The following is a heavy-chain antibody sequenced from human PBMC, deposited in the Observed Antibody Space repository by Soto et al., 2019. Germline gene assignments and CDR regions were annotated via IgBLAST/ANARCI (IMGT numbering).Heavy chain of an antibody. CDR2: IYHSGTT. J-gene: IGHJ5*02. CDR1: GYSVSSGYY. CDR3: ASLPMFGVVRQDKRWFDP. Sequence: SETLSLTCAVSGYSVSSGYYWGWIRQPPEKGLEWIGSIYHSGTTYYNPSLKSRVTMSVDTSRNQFSLKLTSVTAADTGVYYCASLPMFGVVRQDKRWFDPWGQGILVTVSS. D-gene: IGHD3-3*02. V-gene: IGHV4-38-2*01.